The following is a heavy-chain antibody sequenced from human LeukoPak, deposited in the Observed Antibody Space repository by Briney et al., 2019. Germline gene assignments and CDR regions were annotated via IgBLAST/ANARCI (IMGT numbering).Heavy chain of an antibody. V-gene: IGHV3-23*01. Sequence: RGSLRLSCVASGFTFSAYSMTWVRQAPGKGLDWVSSIRVSGGGTYYANSVRGRFTISPDNSKNTLYLHMNSLRAEDTAVYYCVNDWRDESNCGGDCLQYWGQGTLVTVSS. CDR1: GFTFSAYS. CDR2: IRVSGGGT. D-gene: IGHD2-21*02. J-gene: IGHJ4*02. CDR3: VNDWRDESNCGGDCLQY.